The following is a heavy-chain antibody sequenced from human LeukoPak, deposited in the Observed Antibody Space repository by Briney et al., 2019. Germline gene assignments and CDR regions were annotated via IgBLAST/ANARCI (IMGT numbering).Heavy chain of an antibody. V-gene: IGHV4-39*01. Sequence: SETLSLTCTVSGGALSSSIYYWGWIRQPPGKGLEWIGSMRYSGNTYYNPSHKSRVAISIDMSKNQFSLKLSSVTAADTAVYFCARYDYGDYGFDSWGQGTRVTVSS. CDR3: ARYDYGDYGFDS. CDR2: MRYSGNT. D-gene: IGHD4-17*01. CDR1: GGALSSSIYY. J-gene: IGHJ4*02.